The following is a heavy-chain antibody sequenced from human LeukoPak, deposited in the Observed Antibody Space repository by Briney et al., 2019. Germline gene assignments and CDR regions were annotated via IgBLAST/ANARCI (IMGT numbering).Heavy chain of an antibody. D-gene: IGHD4-23*01. CDR2: INPKSGGT. J-gene: IGHJ4*02. V-gene: IGHV1-2*02. CDR1: GYTFTNYY. Sequence: ASVKVSCKASGYTFTNYYIHWVRQAPGHGLEWMGWINPKSGGTKYAQKFQGRVTLTRDTSISTAYMELRSLRSDDTAVYYCARHYGGNSPDFDYWGQGTLVTVSS. CDR3: ARHYGGNSPDFDY.